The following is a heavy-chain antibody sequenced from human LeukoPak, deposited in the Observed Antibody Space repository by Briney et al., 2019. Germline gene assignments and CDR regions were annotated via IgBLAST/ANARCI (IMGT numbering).Heavy chain of an antibody. CDR2: ISSSGDRT. CDR3: VKGGSGSYYDRFDY. CDR1: GFTFSSYV. D-gene: IGHD1-26*01. Sequence: GGSLRLSCVVSGFTFSSYVVGWVRQAPGKGLEWVSVISSSGDRTFYADSMKGRFTISRDNSKNTLYLQMNSLRVEDTAIYYCVKGGSGSYYDRFDYWGQGTLVTVSS. J-gene: IGHJ4*02. V-gene: IGHV3-23*01.